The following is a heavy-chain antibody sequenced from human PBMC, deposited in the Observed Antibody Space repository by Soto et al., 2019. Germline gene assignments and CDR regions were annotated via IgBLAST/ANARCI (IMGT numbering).Heavy chain of an antibody. CDR1: GYTVTGYF. J-gene: IGHJ5*02. CDR3: ARGGGQILDPVP. V-gene: IGHV1-2*02. Sequence: VGVVNVSCKASGYTVTGYFMHWVLQAPGEGLEWMGWINPNSGATKYAPKFQGRVTMTRDTSNRTAYLELSRLTSDDTAIYYCARGGGQILDPVPWGQGTPVTVSS. CDR2: INPNSGAT. D-gene: IGHD3-16*01.